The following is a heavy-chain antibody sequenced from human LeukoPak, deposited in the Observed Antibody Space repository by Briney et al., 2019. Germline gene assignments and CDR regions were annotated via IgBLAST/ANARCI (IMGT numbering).Heavy chain of an antibody. CDR1: GYTFTDYY. J-gene: IGHJ4*02. D-gene: IGHD7-27*01. CDR3: ARGPPNWGYDY. CDR2: INPNSGGT. Sequence: ASVKVSCKASGYTFTDYYIYWVRQAPGQGLEWMGRINPNSGGTNYAQKFQDRVTMTRNTSISTAYMELSSLRSDDTAVYYCARGPPNWGYDYWGPGTLVTVSS. V-gene: IGHV1-2*06.